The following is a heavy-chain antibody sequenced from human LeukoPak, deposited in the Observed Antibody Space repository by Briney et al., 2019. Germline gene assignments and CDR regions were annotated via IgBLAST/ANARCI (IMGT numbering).Heavy chain of an antibody. Sequence: GGSLRLSCAASGFTFSSYAMSWVRQAPGKGLEWVSAIGGSGGSTYYADSVKGRFTISRDNSKNTLYLQMNSLRAEDTAVYYCAKEQRYFDWLFIDYWGQGTLVTVSS. CDR2: IGGSGGST. CDR1: GFTFSSYA. D-gene: IGHD3-9*01. J-gene: IGHJ4*02. CDR3: AKEQRYFDWLFIDY. V-gene: IGHV3-23*01.